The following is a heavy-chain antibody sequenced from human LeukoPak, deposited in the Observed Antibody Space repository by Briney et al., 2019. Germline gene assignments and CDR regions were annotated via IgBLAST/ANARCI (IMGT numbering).Heavy chain of an antibody. CDR3: AKDVPEAGSPPWNRPLSWFDP. V-gene: IGHV3-30*02. Sequence: GGSLRLSCAASGFTFSSYGMHWVRQAPGKGLEWVAFIRYDGSNKYYADSVKGRFTISRDNSKNTLYLQMNSLRAEDTAVYYCAKDVPEAGSPPWNRPLSWFDPWGQGTLVTVSS. D-gene: IGHD6-13*01. CDR2: IRYDGSNK. CDR1: GFTFSSYG. J-gene: IGHJ5*02.